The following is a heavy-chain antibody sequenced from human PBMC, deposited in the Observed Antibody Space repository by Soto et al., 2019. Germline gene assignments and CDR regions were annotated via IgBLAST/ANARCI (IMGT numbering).Heavy chain of an antibody. CDR3: AKAYGVNDY. J-gene: IGHJ4*02. V-gene: IGHV3-30*18. CDR1: GFTFSSYG. CDR2: ISYDGSNK. D-gene: IGHD4-17*01. Sequence: GGSLRLSCAASGFTFSSYGMHWVRQAPGKGLEWVAVISYDGSNKYYADSVKGRFTISRDNSKNTLYLQMNSLRAEDTAVYYCAKAYGVNDYWSQGTLVTVSS.